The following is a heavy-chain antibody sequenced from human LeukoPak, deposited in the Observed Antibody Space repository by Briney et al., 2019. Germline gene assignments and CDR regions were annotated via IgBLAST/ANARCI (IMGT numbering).Heavy chain of an antibody. J-gene: IGHJ5*02. CDR3: ARGERVGSSSWYRVLGFDP. CDR2: FNHSSST. Sequence: SEPLSLTCASYGGSSRGYYWSWIRQPPGKGLEWIGEFNHSSSTNYNPSLKSRVTISVDTSRNQFSLNPSSVHAAGTPVYYCARGERVGSSSWYRVLGFDPWGQGTLVTVSS. V-gene: IGHV4-34*01. CDR1: GGSSRGYY. D-gene: IGHD6-13*01.